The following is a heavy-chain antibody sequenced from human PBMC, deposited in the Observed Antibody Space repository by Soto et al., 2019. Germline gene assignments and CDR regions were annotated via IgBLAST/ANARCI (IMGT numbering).Heavy chain of an antibody. D-gene: IGHD1-1*01. CDR1: GFTFSSYE. Sequence: EVQLVESGGGLVQPGGSLRLSCAASGFTFSSYEMNWVRQAPGKGLEWVSYISSSGSTIYYADSVKGRFTISRDNAKNSLYLQMNSLRAEDTAVYYCARGGTGHWTPYPPETWYFDLWGRGTLVTVSS. CDR3: ARGGTGHWTPYPPETWYFDL. V-gene: IGHV3-48*03. CDR2: ISSSGSTI. J-gene: IGHJ2*01.